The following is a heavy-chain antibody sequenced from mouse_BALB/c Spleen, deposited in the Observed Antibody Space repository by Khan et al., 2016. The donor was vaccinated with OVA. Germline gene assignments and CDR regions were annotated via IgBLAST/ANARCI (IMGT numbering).Heavy chain of an antibody. Sequence: EVQLQESGPGLVKPSQSLSLTCSVTGYSITSGYFWNWIRQFPGNILEWMGYIRYDGDSNYNPSLKNRISITRDTSKNRLFLKLNSVTPEDTATXYCAVGGSSGPAWFTYWGQGTLVTVSA. D-gene: IGHD3-1*01. J-gene: IGHJ3*01. CDR3: AVGGSSGPAWFTY. CDR2: IRYDGDS. V-gene: IGHV3-6*02. CDR1: GYSITSGYF.